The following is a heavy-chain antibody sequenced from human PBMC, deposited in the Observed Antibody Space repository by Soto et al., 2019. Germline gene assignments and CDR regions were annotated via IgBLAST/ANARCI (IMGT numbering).Heavy chain of an antibody. D-gene: IGHD6-19*01. J-gene: IGHJ4*02. V-gene: IGHV3-30*18. Sequence: QVQLVESGEAGSRPGSPLDLSFPAFDLPSSTIACHGSPQAPARGRKGWEVISYEGSNKYYADSVRGRFTISRDNSKNTLYLQMNSLRAEDTAVYYCAKEGFGAVGGTYLPVAGLDYWGQGTLVTVSS. CDR1: DLPSSTIA. CDR3: AKEGFGAVGGTYLPVAGLDY. CDR2: ISYEGSNK.